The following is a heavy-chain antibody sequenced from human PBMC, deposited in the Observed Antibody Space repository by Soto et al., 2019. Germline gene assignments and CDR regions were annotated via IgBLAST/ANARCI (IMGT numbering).Heavy chain of an antibody. V-gene: IGHV3-48*02. CDR2: ISSSSTI. CDR3: ARPENSTSSCGMDA. J-gene: IGHJ6*04. D-gene: IGHD6-6*01. Sequence: GGSLRLSCAASGFTFSSYSMNWVRQAPGKGLEWVSYISSSSTIYYADSVKGRFTISRDNAKNSLYLQMNSLRDEDTAVYYCARPENSTSSCGMDAGGKGTRVTFPS. CDR1: GFTFSSYS.